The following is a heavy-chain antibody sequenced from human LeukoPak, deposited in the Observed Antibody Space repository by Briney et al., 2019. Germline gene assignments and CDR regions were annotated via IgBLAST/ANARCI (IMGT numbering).Heavy chain of an antibody. V-gene: IGHV1-3*01. CDR3: ARDIVVVPAAIRSYNWFDP. D-gene: IGHD2-2*02. Sequence: ASVKVSCKASGYTFTSYGISWVRQAPGQGLQWMGWINAGNGNTKYSQKFQGRVTITRDTSASTAYMELSSLRSEDTAVYYCARDIVVVPAAIRSYNWFDPWGQGTLVTVSS. CDR2: INAGNGNT. CDR1: GYTFTSYG. J-gene: IGHJ5*02.